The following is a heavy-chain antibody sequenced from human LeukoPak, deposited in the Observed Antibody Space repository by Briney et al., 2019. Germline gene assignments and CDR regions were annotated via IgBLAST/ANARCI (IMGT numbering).Heavy chain of an antibody. CDR2: ISAYSGNT. Sequence: ASVKVSCKASGYTFTSYGISWVRQAPGQGLEWMGWISAYSGNTNYAQKLQGRVTMTIDTSTSTAYMELRSLRSDDTAVYYCARDKDIVVVVAANWFDPWGQGTLVTVSS. J-gene: IGHJ5*02. D-gene: IGHD2-15*01. CDR1: GYTFTSYG. CDR3: ARDKDIVVVVAANWFDP. V-gene: IGHV1-18*01.